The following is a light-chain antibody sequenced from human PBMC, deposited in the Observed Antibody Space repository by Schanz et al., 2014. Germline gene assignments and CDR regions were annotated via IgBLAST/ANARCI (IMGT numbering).Light chain of an antibody. CDR3: QQHGSSLT. CDR1: QSVTNY. CDR2: GAY. J-gene: IGKJ3*01. Sequence: EIVLTQSPATLSLSPGERATLSCRASQSVTNYLAWYQQKPGQAPRLLIYGAYSRATGIPDRFSGSGSGTDFTLTISRLEPEDFAVYYCQQHGSSLTFGPGTKVDVK. V-gene: IGKV3-20*01.